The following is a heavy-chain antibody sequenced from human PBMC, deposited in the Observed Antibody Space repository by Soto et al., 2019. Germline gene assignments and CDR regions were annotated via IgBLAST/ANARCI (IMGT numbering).Heavy chain of an antibody. CDR2: ISGSGGST. V-gene: IGHV3-23*01. CDR1: GFTFSSYA. J-gene: IGHJ4*02. Sequence: GESLKISCAASGFTFSSYAMSWVRQAPGKGLEWVSAISGSGGSTYYADSVKGRFTISRDNSKNTLYLQMNSLRAEDTAVYYCAKDPVTNWNDVPLDYWGQGTLVTVSS. D-gene: IGHD1-20*01. CDR3: AKDPVTNWNDVPLDY.